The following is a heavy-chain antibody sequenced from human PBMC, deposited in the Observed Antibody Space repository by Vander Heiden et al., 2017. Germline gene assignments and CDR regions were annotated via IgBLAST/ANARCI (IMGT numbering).Heavy chain of an antibody. CDR2: ISWNSGSI. CDR1: GFTFDDYA. J-gene: IGHJ4*02. V-gene: IGHV3-9*01. CDR3: AKLSTVYYGSGSTDY. Sequence: EVQLVESGGGLVQPGRSLRLSCAASGFTFDDYAMHWVRQAPGKGLEWVSGISWNSGSIGYADSGKGRFTISRDNAKNSLYMQMNSLRAEDTALYYCAKLSTVYYGSGSTDYWGEGRLVTVYS. D-gene: IGHD3-10*01.